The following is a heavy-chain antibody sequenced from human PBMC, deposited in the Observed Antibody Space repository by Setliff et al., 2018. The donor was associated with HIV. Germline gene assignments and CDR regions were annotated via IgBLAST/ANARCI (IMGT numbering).Heavy chain of an antibody. Sequence: ASVKVSCKASGYTFTRYDINWVRQATGQGLEWMGWMNPNSGNTGYAQKFQGRVTMTRNTSISTAYMEMSSLRSEDTAVSYCATSVATFDSVDYWGQGTLVTVSS. CDR3: ATSVATFDSVDY. V-gene: IGHV1-8*01. CDR1: GYTFTRYD. D-gene: IGHD1-26*01. CDR2: MNPNSGNT. J-gene: IGHJ4*02.